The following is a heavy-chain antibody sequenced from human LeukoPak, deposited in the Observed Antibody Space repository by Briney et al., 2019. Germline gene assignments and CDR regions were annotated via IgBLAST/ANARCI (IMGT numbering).Heavy chain of an antibody. CDR3: ARDDYGDYGDAGYYYMDV. J-gene: IGHJ6*03. CDR2: IYISGST. D-gene: IGHD4-17*01. V-gene: IGHV4-61*02. Sequence: SETLSLTCSVSGGSITSGSYYWSWIRQPAGKGLEWIGRIYISGSTKYNPSLKSRVTISLDTSKNQFSLKLRSVTAADTAVYYCARDDYGDYGDAGYYYMDVWGKGTTVTISS. CDR1: GGSITSGSYY.